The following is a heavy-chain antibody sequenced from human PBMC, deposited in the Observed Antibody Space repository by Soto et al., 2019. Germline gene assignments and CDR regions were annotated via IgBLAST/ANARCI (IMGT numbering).Heavy chain of an antibody. V-gene: IGHV3-74*03. Sequence: EVHLVESGGGYVQPGVSLRLSCAASGFTFSHHWMHWVRQAPGKGLVWVSRFNTDGSTTTYADSVKGRFTISRDNAKNTFHFQMNSLRAADTAIYYCLGTGSNSYWGQGTLVTVSS. J-gene: IGHJ4*02. CDR1: GFTFSHHW. CDR2: FNTDGSTT. CDR3: LGTGSNSY. D-gene: IGHD1-26*01.